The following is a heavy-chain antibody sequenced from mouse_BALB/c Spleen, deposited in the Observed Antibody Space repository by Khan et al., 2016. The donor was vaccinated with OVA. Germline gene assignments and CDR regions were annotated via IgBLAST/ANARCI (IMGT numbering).Heavy chain of an antibody. CDR2: MIYTGYT. V-gene: IGHV3-8*02. Sequence: EVQLQESGPSLVKPSQTLSLTCSVTVDSITSGYWSWIRKFPGNKLEYMGYMIYTGYTYYNPSLKSRISITRHTSKNQYYLQLNSVTTEDTATYYCARSTYRYACAYWGQGTLVTVSA. CDR3: ARSTYRYACAY. D-gene: IGHD2-14*01. J-gene: IGHJ3*01. CDR1: VDSITSGY.